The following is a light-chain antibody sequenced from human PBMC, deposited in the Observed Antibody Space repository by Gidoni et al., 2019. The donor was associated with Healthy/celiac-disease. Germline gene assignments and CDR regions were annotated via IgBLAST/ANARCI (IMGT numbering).Light chain of an antibody. J-gene: IGLJ1*01. CDR2: EVS. CDR1: SSDVGGYNY. CDR3: SSYTSSSTDV. V-gene: IGLV2-14*01. Sequence: HSPLTQPAAVSGSPGPPITISCTGTSSDVGGYNYVSWYQQHPGKAPKLMIYEVSNRPSGVSNRFSGSKSGNTASLTISGLQAEDEADYYCSSYTSSSTDVFGTGTKVTVL.